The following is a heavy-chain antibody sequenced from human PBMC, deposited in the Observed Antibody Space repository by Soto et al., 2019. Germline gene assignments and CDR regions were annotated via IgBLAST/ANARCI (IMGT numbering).Heavy chain of an antibody. Sequence: SETLSLTCTVSGGSISSSSYYWGWIRQPPGKGLEWIGSIYYSGSTYYNPSLKSRVTISVDTSKNQFSLKLSSVTAADTAVYYCARSPSGWYEAVTYWGQGTLDTVSS. CDR3: ARSPSGWYEAVTY. D-gene: IGHD6-19*01. J-gene: IGHJ4*02. CDR1: GGSISSSSYY. V-gene: IGHV4-39*01. CDR2: IYYSGST.